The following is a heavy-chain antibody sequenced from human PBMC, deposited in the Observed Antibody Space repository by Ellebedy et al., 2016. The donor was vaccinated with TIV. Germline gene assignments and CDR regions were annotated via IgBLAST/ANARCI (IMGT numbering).Heavy chain of an antibody. CDR2: INPTSGAT. CDR3: AKDRSGSYDF. Sequence: ASVKVSCKASGYTFTSYDITWVRQAPGQGLEWMGWINPTSGATFYSQKFQGRVTLTRDTSINTGYMELSRLTSDDTAVYYCAKDRSGSYDFWGQGTLITVSS. D-gene: IGHD1-26*01. CDR1: GYTFTSYD. J-gene: IGHJ4*02. V-gene: IGHV1-2*02.